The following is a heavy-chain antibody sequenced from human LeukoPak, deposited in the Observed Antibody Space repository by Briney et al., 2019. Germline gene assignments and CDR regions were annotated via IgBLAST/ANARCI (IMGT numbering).Heavy chain of an antibody. CDR3: ARDLGGRWSPADAAGPYWYFDL. Sequence: PGGSLRLSCAASGFTFSSYGMHWVRQAPGKGLEWVAFIRYDGSNKYYADSVKGRFTISRDNSKNSLYLQMNGLKVEDTAIYYCARDLGGRWSPADAAGPYWYFDLWGRGTLVTVSS. D-gene: IGHD4-23*01. V-gene: IGHV3-30*02. J-gene: IGHJ2*01. CDR1: GFTFSSYG. CDR2: IRYDGSNK.